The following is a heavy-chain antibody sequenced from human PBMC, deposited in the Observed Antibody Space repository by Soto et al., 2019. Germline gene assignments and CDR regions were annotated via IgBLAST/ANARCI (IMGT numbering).Heavy chain of an antibody. J-gene: IGHJ6*02. CDR1: GFTFGDYT. CDR3: EKYILWKETTGYYCMDV. D-gene: IGHD2-21*01. CDR2: IIWDGGST. Sequence: PGGSLRLSCAASGFTFGDYTMHWVRQAPGKGLEWVALIIWDGGSTYYAASVKGLVTSSTENSKTSLYQQINSLRTEDTALYYCEKYILWKETTGYYCMDVWGQGTTVTVSS. V-gene: IGHV3-43*01.